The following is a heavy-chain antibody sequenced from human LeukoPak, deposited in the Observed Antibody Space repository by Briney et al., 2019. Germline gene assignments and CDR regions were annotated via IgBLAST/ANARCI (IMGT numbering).Heavy chain of an antibody. CDR3: ARKDYASRALDI. V-gene: IGHV4-39*07. CDR2: IYYSGST. D-gene: IGHD4-17*01. J-gene: IGHJ3*02. CDR1: GGSISSSSYY. Sequence: PSETLSLTCTVSGGSISSSSYYWGWIRQPPGKGLEWIGSIYYSGSTYYNPSLKSRVTISVDTSKNQFSLKLSSVTAADTAVYYCARKDYASRALDIWGQGTMVTVSS.